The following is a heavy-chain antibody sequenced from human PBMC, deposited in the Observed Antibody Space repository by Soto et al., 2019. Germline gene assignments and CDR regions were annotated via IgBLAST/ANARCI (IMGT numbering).Heavy chain of an antibody. CDR1: SGSISSSNW. D-gene: IGHD6-13*01. J-gene: IGHJ3*02. CDR2: IYHSGIT. V-gene: IGHV4-4*02. Sequence: QVQLQESGPGLVKPSGTLSLTCAVSSGSISSSNWWSWVRQPPGKVLEWIGEIYHSGITNYNPSLKSRVTISVDKSKNQFSLKLSSVTAADTAVYYCARSIAAAGTIVNDAFDIWGQGTMVTVSS. CDR3: ARSIAAAGTIVNDAFDI.